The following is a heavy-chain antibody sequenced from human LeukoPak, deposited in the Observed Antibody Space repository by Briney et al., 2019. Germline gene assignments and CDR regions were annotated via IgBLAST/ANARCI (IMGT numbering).Heavy chain of an antibody. CDR1: GDSLSSNSAA. V-gene: IGHV6-1*01. Sequence: SQTLSLTCAISGDSLSSNSAAWNWIRQSPSRGLEWLGRTYYRSKWYNDYAVSVKSRITINPDTSKNQFSLQLNSVTPEDTAVYYCARELVRSYYYYYYMDVWGKGTTVTISS. J-gene: IGHJ6*03. D-gene: IGHD3-10*01. CDR3: ARELVRSYYYYYYMDV. CDR2: TYYRSKWYN.